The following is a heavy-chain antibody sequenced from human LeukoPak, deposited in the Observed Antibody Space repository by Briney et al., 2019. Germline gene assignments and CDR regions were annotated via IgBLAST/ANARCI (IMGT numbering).Heavy chain of an antibody. D-gene: IGHD3-10*01. CDR2: IIPIFGTA. J-gene: IGHJ4*02. CDR3: ARETITMVRGVKARLFDY. Sequence: GASVKVSCKASGYTFTSYGISWVRQAPGQGLEWMGGIIPIFGTANYAQKFQGRVTITADKSTSTACMELSSLRSEDTAVYYCARETITMVRGVKARLFDYWGQGTLVTVSS. V-gene: IGHV1-69*06. CDR1: GYTFTSYG.